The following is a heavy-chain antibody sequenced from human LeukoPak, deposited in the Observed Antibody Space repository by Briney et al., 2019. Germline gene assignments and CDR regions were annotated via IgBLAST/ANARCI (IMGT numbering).Heavy chain of an antibody. CDR2: MNPNSGNT. J-gene: IGHJ5*02. CDR3: ARGGYCSSTSCKGWFDP. V-gene: IGHV1-8*03. CDR1: GYTFTSYD. Sequence: ASVKVSCKASGYTFTSYDINWVRQATGQGLEWMGWMNPNSGNTGYAQKFQGRVTITRNTSISTAYTELSSLRSEDTAVYYCARGGYCSSTSCKGWFDPWGQGTLVTVSS. D-gene: IGHD2-2*01.